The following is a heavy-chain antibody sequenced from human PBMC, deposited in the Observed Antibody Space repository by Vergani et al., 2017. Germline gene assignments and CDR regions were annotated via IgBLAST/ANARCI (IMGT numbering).Heavy chain of an antibody. Sequence: EVQLVESGGGIVKPGGSLRLSCVASGFSFRNAWMNWVRRTPGKGLEWVGRIKSTFDRGTTDYAAAVKGRFTISRDDSKNTLCLQMNGLKTEDIGVYYCTTDPRYSGDGSCYWLRDHHYYGIAVWGQGTTVTVSS. CDR3: TTDPRYSGDGSCYWLRDHHYYGIAV. CDR2: IKSTFDRGTT. D-gene: IGHD2-21*01. CDR1: GFSFRNAW. J-gene: IGHJ6*02. V-gene: IGHV3-15*07.